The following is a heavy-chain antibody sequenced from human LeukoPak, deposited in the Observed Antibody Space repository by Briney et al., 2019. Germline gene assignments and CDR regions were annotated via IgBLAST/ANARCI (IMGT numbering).Heavy chain of an antibody. J-gene: IGHJ4*02. V-gene: IGHV3-20*01. D-gene: IGHD1-7*01. Sequence: PGGSLRLSCSVSGYTLCDYGMTPGRQVPGKGLEWDSGTNRRGDITGYADFVKGRFTISRDNAKNSLYLQMNSLRVEDTALYHCARKGLGGELGGFDSWGQGTLVAVSS. CDR2: TNRRGDIT. CDR3: ARKGLGGELGGFDS. CDR1: GYTLCDYG.